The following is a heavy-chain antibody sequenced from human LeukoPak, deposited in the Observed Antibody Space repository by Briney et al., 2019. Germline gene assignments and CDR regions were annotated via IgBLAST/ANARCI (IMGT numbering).Heavy chain of an antibody. CDR1: GGSFSGYY. V-gene: IGHV4-34*01. CDR3: ARGLYYYDSSGYSDDAFDI. J-gene: IGHJ3*02. CDR2: INHSGST. Sequence: PSETLSLTCAVYGGSFSGYYWSWIRQPPGTGLELIGEINHSGSTNYNPSLKSRVTISVDTSKNQFSLKLSSVTAADTAVYYCARGLYYYDSSGYSDDAFDIWGQGTMVTVSS. D-gene: IGHD3-22*01.